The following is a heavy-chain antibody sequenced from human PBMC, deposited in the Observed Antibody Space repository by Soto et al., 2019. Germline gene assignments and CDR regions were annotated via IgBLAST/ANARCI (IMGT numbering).Heavy chain of an antibody. V-gene: IGHV3-23*01. CDR3: ARRADASGSYFDY. CDR1: GFTFSSYG. Sequence: TRGSLRLSCAASGFTFSSYGMSWVRQAPGKRLEWVSAIRDSGGSTYSADSVKGRFTISRDNSRNTLYLQMNSLRAEDTAVYFCARRADASGSYFDYWGQGTLVTVSS. J-gene: IGHJ4*02. D-gene: IGHD3-10*01. CDR2: IRDSGGST.